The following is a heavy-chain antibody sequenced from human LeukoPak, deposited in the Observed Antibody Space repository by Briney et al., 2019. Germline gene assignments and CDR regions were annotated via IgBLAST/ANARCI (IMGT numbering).Heavy chain of an antibody. J-gene: IGHJ5*02. CDR1: GYTFTGYY. CDR2: INPNSGGT. CDR3: ARSIVVVVAATGWFDP. V-gene: IGHV1-2*02. D-gene: IGHD2-15*01. Sequence: ASVKVSCKASGYTFTGYYMHRVRQAPGHRLEWMGWINPNSGGTNYAQKFQGRVTMTRDTSISTAYMELSRLRSDDTAVYYCARSIVVVVAATGWFDPWGQGTLVTVSS.